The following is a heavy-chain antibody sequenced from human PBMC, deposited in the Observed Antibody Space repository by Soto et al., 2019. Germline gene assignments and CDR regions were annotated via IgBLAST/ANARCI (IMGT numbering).Heavy chain of an antibody. CDR2: IWYDGSNK. Sequence: QVQLVESGGGVVQPGRSLRLSCAASGFTFSSYGMHWVRQAPGKGLEWVAVIWYDGSNKYYADSVKGRFTISRDNSKNTLYLQMNSLRAEDTAVYYCARDRGGSGTDYYYGMDVWGQGTTVTVSS. CDR3: ARDRGGSGTDYYYGMDV. J-gene: IGHJ6*02. V-gene: IGHV3-33*01. D-gene: IGHD3-10*01. CDR1: GFTFSSYG.